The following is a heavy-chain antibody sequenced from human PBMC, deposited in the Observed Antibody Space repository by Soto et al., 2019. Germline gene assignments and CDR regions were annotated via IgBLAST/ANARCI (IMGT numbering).Heavy chain of an antibody. Sequence: GGSLRLSCAASGFTFSSYGMHWVRQAPGKGLEWVAVISYDGSNKYYADSVKGRFTISRDNSKNTLYLQMNSLRAEDTAVYYCAKVYSAYCGGDCYSPPDYWGQGTLVTVSS. CDR2: ISYDGSNK. CDR3: AKVYSAYCGGDCYSPPDY. V-gene: IGHV3-30*18. D-gene: IGHD2-21*02. CDR1: GFTFSSYG. J-gene: IGHJ4*02.